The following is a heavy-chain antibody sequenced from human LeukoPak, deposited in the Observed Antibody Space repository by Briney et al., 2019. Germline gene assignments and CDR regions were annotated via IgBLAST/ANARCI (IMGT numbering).Heavy chain of an antibody. CDR1: GFTFSNAW. CDR3: TTDQYCSSTSCYDAFDI. J-gene: IGHJ3*02. V-gene: IGHV3-15*01. Sequence: GGSLRLSCAASGFTFSNAWMSWVRQAPGKGLEWVGRIKSKTDGGTTDYAAPVKGRFTISRDDSKNTLYLQMNSLKTEDTAVYYCTTDQYCSSTSCYDAFDIWGQGTMVTVSS. D-gene: IGHD2-2*01. CDR2: IKSKTDGGTT.